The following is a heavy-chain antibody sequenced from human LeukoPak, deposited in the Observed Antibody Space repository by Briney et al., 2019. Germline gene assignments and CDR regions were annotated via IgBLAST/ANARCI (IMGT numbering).Heavy chain of an antibody. J-gene: IGHJ4*02. V-gene: IGHV3-21*01. CDR2: ISSSSSYI. Sequence: GGSLRLSCAASGFTLSSYSMNWVRQAPGKGLEWVSSISSSSSYIYYADSVKGRFTISRDNAKNSLYLQMNSLRAEDTAVYYCARDLLISSGWFDYWGQGTLVTVSS. D-gene: IGHD6-19*01. CDR3: ARDLLISSGWFDY. CDR1: GFTLSSYS.